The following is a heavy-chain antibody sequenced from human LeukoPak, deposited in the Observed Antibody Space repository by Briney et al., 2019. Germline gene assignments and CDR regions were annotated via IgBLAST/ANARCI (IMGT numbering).Heavy chain of an antibody. V-gene: IGHV3-7*01. CDR1: GFTFSSYW. D-gene: IGHD6-19*01. J-gene: IGHJ4*02. CDR2: IKQDGSEK. Sequence: GGSLRLSCAASGFTFSSYWMSWVRQAPGKGLEWVANIKQDGSEKYYVDSVKGRFTISRDNAKNSLYLQMNSLRAEDTAVYYCARVGSVAVAYFDYWGQGTLVTVSS. CDR3: ARVGSVAVAYFDY.